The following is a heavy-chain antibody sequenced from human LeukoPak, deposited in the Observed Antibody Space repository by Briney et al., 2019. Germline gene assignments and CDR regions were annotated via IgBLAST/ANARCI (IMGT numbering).Heavy chain of an antibody. V-gene: IGHV3-7*01. Sequence: GGSLRLSCAASGFTFSSYWMSWVRQAPGKGLEWVGNIKKDGSEKYYVDSVKGRFTISRDNAKTSLYLQMNSLRAEDTAVYYCARVGMVRGVRDYYYMDVWGKGTTVTVSS. CDR2: IKKDGSEK. CDR1: GFTFSSYW. J-gene: IGHJ6*03. CDR3: ARVGMVRGVRDYYYMDV. D-gene: IGHD3-10*01.